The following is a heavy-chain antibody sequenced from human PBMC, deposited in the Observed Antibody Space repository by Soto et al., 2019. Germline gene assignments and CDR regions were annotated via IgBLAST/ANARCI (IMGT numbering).Heavy chain of an antibody. D-gene: IGHD5-12*01. CDR3: ARDIYSGYGNWFDP. J-gene: IGHJ5*02. Sequence: PSETLSLTCTVSGGSISSYYWSWIRQPPGKGLEWIGYIYYSGSTNYNPSLKSRVTISVDTSKNQFSLKLSSVAAADTAVYYCARDIYSGYGNWFDPWCQGTLVTVSA. CDR2: IYYSGST. CDR1: GGSISSYY. V-gene: IGHV4-59*01.